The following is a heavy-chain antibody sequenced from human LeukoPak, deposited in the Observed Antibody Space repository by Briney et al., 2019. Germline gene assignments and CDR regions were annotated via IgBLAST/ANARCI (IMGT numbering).Heavy chain of an antibody. J-gene: IGHJ6*03. Sequence: SETLSLTCTVSGGSISSYYWSWIRQPPGKGLEWIGYIYYSGSTNYNPSLKSRVTISVDTSKNQFSLKLSSVTAADTAVYYCARGGTRYCSSTSCYYYYYMDVWGKGTTVTVSS. CDR3: ARGGTRYCSSTSCYYYYYMDV. D-gene: IGHD2-2*01. V-gene: IGHV4-59*01. CDR1: GGSISSYY. CDR2: IYYSGST.